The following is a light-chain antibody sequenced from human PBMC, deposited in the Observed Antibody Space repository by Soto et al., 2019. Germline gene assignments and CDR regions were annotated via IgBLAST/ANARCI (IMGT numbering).Light chain of an antibody. J-gene: IGKJ1*01. CDR2: AAS. V-gene: IGKV1-27*01. CDR1: QGISNY. CDR3: QRHNSAPWT. Sequence: DIQMTQSPSSLSASVVDRVTITCRASQGISNYLAWYQQKPGKVPKLLIYAASTLQSGVPSRFSGSRSGTDFHLTISSLQPEDVATYYCQRHNSAPWTFGQGTKVEIK.